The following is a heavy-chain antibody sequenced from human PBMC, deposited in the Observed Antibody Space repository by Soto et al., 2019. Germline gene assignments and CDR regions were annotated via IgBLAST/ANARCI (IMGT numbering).Heavy chain of an antibody. CDR2: ISSSSSYI. CDR3: ARGPLTDAFDI. J-gene: IGHJ3*02. CDR1: GFTFSSYS. Sequence: EVQLVESGGGLVKPGGSLSLSCAASGFTFSSYSMNWVRQAPGKGLEWVSSISSSSSYIYYADSVKGRFTISRDNAKNSLYLQMNSLRAEDTAVYYCARGPLTDAFDIWGQGTMVTVSS. D-gene: IGHD7-27*01. V-gene: IGHV3-21*01.